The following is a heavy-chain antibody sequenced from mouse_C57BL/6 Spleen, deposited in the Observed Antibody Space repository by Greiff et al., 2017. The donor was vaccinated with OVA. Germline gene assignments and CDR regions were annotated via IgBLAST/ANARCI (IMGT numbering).Heavy chain of an antibody. D-gene: IGHD1-1*01. J-gene: IGHJ2*01. Sequence: VQLKESGPELVKPGASVKISCKASGYSFTDYNMNWVKQSNGKSLEWIGVINPNYGTTSYNQKFKGKATLTVDQSSSTAYMQLNSLTSEDSAVYYCASEGRIFTTVVAPFDYWGQGTTLTVSS. CDR2: INPNYGTT. CDR1: GYSFTDYN. V-gene: IGHV1-39*01. CDR3: ASEGRIFTTVVAPFDY.